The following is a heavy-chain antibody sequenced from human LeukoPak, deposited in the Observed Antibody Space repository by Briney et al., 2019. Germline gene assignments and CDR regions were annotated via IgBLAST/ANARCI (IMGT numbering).Heavy chain of an antibody. J-gene: IGHJ5*02. CDR3: VWIQLWTQSFDP. V-gene: IGHV3-73*01. CDR2: IRSKANSYAT. Sequence: GGSLRLSCAASGFTLSGSAMHWVRQASGKGLEWVGRIRSKANSYATAYAASVKGRFTISRDDSKNTAYLQMNSLKTEDTAVYYCVWIQLWTQSFDPWGQGTLVTVSS. CDR1: GFTLSGSA. D-gene: IGHD5-18*01.